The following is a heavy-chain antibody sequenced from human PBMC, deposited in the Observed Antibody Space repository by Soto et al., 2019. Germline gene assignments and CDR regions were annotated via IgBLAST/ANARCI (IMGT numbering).Heavy chain of an antibody. J-gene: IGHJ6*03. Sequence: GGSLRLSCAASGFTFSSYAMSLVRQAPGKGLEWVSAISGSGGSTYYADSVEGRFTISRDNSKSTLYLQMNSLRAEDTAVYYCAKVNDFWSGYYPRLGYYTDVWGKGTTVTVSS. CDR1: GFTFSSYA. V-gene: IGHV3-23*01. CDR3: AKVNDFWSGYYPRLGYYTDV. D-gene: IGHD3-3*01. CDR2: ISGSGGST.